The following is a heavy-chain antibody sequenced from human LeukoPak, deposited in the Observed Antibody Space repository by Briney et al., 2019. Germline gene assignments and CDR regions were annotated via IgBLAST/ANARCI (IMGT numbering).Heavy chain of an antibody. CDR1: GFTFSSYA. CDR2: ISGSGGSA. D-gene: IGHD6-6*01. CDR3: AKEGRVGYSSSSWAFDI. J-gene: IGHJ3*02. V-gene: IGHV3-23*01. Sequence: GGSLRLSCAASGFTFSSYAMSWVRQTPEEGLEWVSAISGSGGSAYYADSVKGRFTISRDNSNNTLYLQMNSLRAEDTAVYYCAKEGRVGYSSSSWAFDIWGQGTMVTVSS.